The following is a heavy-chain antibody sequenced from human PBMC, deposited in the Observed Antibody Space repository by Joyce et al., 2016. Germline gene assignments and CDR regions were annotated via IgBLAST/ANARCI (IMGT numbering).Heavy chain of an antibody. CDR2: ISSYNDDT. CDR1: GYTFTNFL. Sequence: QVQLVQSGAEVKKPGASVKVSCKASGYTFTNFLISWVRQAPGQGLAWMVWISSYNDDTNYALNLQGRVTMTTETSTNTAYGELRSLRSDDTAVYYCARARRITIFGVVIPRLDNWGQGTLVTVSS. D-gene: IGHD3-3*01. CDR3: ARARRITIFGVVIPRLDN. V-gene: IGHV1-18*01. J-gene: IGHJ4*02.